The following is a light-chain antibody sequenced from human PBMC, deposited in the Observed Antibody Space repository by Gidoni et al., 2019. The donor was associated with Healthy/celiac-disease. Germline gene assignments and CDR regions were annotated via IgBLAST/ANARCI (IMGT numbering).Light chain of an antibody. J-gene: IGLJ2*01. Sequence: QSALTPPASVSGSPVQSITISCTGTSSDVGSYNLVSWYQQHPGKAPKLMIYEGSKRPSGVSNRFSGSKSGNTASLTISGLQAEDEADYYCCSYAGSSTLVFGGGTKLTVL. CDR1: SSDVGSYNL. V-gene: IGLV2-23*01. CDR3: CSYAGSSTLV. CDR2: EGS.